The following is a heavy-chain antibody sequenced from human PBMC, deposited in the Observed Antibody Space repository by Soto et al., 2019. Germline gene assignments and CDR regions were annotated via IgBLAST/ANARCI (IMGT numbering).Heavy chain of an antibody. CDR3: ARDRDSSGSDPSFYSFWFDP. V-gene: IGHV3-33*01. CDR1: GFPFSSDG. J-gene: IGHJ5*02. Sequence: HPGGSLRLSCAAAGFPFSSDGMHWVRQAPGKGLEWVAVIWYDGSNKYYAASVKGRFTISRDNSKTTLYLQMNSLSAEDTAVYYCARDRDSSGSDPSFYSFWFDPWGQGTLVTVSS. D-gene: IGHD3-10*01. CDR2: IWYDGSNK.